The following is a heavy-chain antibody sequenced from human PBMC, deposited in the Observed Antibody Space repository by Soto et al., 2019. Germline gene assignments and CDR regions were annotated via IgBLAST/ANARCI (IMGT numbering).Heavy chain of an antibody. Sequence: QVQLVESGGGVVQPGRSLRLSCAASGFTFSSYGMHWVRQAPGKGLEWVAVIWYDGSNKYYADSVKGRFTISRDNSKNTLYLQMSSLRAEDTAVYYCARDRPREYYYYGMDVWGQGTTVTVSS. CDR1: GFTFSSYG. CDR2: IWYDGSNK. CDR3: ARDRPREYYYYGMDV. V-gene: IGHV3-33*01. J-gene: IGHJ6*02. D-gene: IGHD1-26*01.